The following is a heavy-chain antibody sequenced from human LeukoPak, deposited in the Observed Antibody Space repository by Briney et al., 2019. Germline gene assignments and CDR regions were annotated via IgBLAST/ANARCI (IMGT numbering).Heavy chain of an antibody. D-gene: IGHD7-27*01. V-gene: IGHV3-30*03. CDR3: ARDELTGGDYFDY. J-gene: IGHJ4*02. Sequence: GGSLRLSCAASGFTFINYGINWVRQAPGKGLEWVAVISYDGSNKYYADSVKGRFTISRDNSKNTLYLQMNSLRAEDTAVYYCARDELTGGDYFDYWGQGTLVTVSS. CDR1: GFTFINYG. CDR2: ISYDGSNK.